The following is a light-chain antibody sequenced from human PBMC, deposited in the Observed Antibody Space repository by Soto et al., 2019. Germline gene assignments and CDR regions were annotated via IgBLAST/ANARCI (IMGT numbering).Light chain of an antibody. J-gene: IGLJ3*02. CDR1: SSNIETNS. Sequence: QSVLTQPPSASGTPGQRASISCSGGSSNIETNSVNWYLQLPGTAPKLITYSDNQRPSGVPVRFSASKSGSSASLAISGLQSEDEADYYCAAWDDSLSGWVFGGGTKLTVL. V-gene: IGLV1-44*01. CDR2: SDN. CDR3: AAWDDSLSGWV.